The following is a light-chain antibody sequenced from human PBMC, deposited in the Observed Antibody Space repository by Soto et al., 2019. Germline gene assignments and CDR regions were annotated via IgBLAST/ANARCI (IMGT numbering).Light chain of an antibody. J-gene: IGKJ3*01. Sequence: EIVLTQSPATLSLSPGERATLSCRASQSVSSYLAWYQQKPGQAPRLLIYGASRRATGIPARFSGSGSGTDFTLTISSLEHEDFAVYYCQHRSTWPPFSFGPGTKVDIK. CDR1: QSVSSY. CDR3: QHRSTWPPFS. CDR2: GAS. V-gene: IGKV3-11*01.